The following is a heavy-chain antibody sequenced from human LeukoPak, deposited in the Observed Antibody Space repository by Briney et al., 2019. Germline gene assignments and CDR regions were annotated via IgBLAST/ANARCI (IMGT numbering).Heavy chain of an antibody. CDR1: GGSISSYY. J-gene: IGHJ6*03. CDR3: ARMGKYQLLSYYYYSYMDD. V-gene: IGHV4-59*01. CDR2: IYYSGST. D-gene: IGHD2-2*01. Sequence: SETLSLTCTVSGGSISSYYWSWIRQPPGKGLEWIGYIYYSGSTNYNPSLKSRVTISVDTSKNQFSLKLSSVTAADTAVYYCARMGKYQLLSYYYYSYMDDWGKGTTVPVSS.